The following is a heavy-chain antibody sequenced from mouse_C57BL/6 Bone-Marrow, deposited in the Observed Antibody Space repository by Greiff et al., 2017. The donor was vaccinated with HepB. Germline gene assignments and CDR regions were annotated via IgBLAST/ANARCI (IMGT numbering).Heavy chain of an antibody. Sequence: QVQLQQSGAELVKPGASVKISCKASGYTFTDYYVNWVKQRPGQGLEWIGKIGPGSGSTYYNEKFKGKATLTADKSSSTAYMQLSSLTSEDSAVYFCARSGGNYVHYYAMDYWGQGTSVTVSS. D-gene: IGHD2-1*01. J-gene: IGHJ4*01. V-gene: IGHV1-77*01. CDR3: ARSGGNYVHYYAMDY. CDR2: IGPGSGST. CDR1: GYTFTDYY.